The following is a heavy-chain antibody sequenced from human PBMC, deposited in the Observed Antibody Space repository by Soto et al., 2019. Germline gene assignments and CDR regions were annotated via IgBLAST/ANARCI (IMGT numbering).Heavy chain of an antibody. CDR2: LNPGNGNT. CDR3: ASDNWSYAFEP. J-gene: IGHJ5*02. V-gene: IGHV1-3*01. Sequence: ASVRVSCKASGYTFTSYAIHWVGQAPGQRLEWMGWLNPGNGNTKYSQKFQGRVTITRDTSATTAYMELRSLRSEDTAVYYCASDNWSYAFEPWGQGTLVIVS. D-gene: IGHD1-7*01. CDR1: GYTFTSYA.